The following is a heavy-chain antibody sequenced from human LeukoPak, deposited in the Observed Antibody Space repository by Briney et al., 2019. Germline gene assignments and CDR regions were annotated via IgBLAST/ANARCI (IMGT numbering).Heavy chain of an antibody. J-gene: IGHJ4*02. CDR2: INHSGST. V-gene: IGHV4-34*01. CDR3: ARVTRADYYDSSGYYDY. CDR1: GGSFSGYY. Sequence: SETLSLTCAVYGGSFSGYYWSWIRQPPGKGLEWIGEINHSGSTNYNPSLKSRVTISVDTSKNQFSLKLSSVTAADTAVYYCARVTRADYYDSSGYYDYWGQGTLVTVSS. D-gene: IGHD3-22*01.